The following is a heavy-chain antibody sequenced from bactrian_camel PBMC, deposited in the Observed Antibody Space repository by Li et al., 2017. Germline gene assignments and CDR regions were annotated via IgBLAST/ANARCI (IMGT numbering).Heavy chain of an antibody. CDR2: ISTRTGNT. J-gene: IGHJ4*01. Sequence: HVQLVESGGGSVQVGGSLNVSCTASGFTFQNSDMGWYRQGPGNEREGLATISTRTGNTYTADSVNGRFTISHDPDKNTVYLQMTSLSVEDTAVYYCAAVAITGRATLCTGSVCSQCHPRPAFFGQGTQVTVS. V-gene: IGHV3S63*01. D-gene: IGHD6*01. CDR1: GFTFQNSD.